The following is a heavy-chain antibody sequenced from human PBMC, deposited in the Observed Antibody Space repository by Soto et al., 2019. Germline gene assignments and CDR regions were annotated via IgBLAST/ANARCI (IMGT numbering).Heavy chain of an antibody. CDR1: GGSIRNYY. J-gene: IGHJ5*02. V-gene: IGHV4-59*01. D-gene: IGHD5-18*01. Sequence: SETLSLTCTVSGGSIRNYYWNWIRQPPGKGLEWIGYIYDSGTTNYNPSLASRVTISVDTSKNQFSLKLSSVTAADTAVYYCARGVPYSYGYVSWFDPWGQGTLVTVSS. CDR3: ARGVPYSYGYVSWFDP. CDR2: IYDSGTT.